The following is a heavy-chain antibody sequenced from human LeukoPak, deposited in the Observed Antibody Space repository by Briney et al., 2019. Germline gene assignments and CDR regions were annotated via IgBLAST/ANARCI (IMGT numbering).Heavy chain of an antibody. Sequence: GGSLRLSCAASGLSFSSYGMHWVRQAPGKGLEWVAFIRYDGSNKYYADSVKGRFTISRDNSKNTLYLQMNSLRAEDTAVYYCAKDPYRLSYGSGSRVDYWGQGTLVTVSS. V-gene: IGHV3-30*02. CDR3: AKDPYRLSYGSGSRVDY. J-gene: IGHJ4*02. CDR2: IRYDGSNK. D-gene: IGHD3-10*01. CDR1: GLSFSSYG.